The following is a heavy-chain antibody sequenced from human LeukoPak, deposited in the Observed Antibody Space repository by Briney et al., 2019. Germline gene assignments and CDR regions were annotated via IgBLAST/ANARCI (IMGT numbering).Heavy chain of an antibody. CDR2: IYYSEIT. Sequence: SETLSLTCTVSGVSISSSNSYWGWIRQPPGKGLEWIGSIYYSEITYSNPSLKSRLTISVDTSKNQFSLSLSSVTAADTAVYYCARTVLAVAGTELGWFDPWGPGTLVTVSS. D-gene: IGHD6-19*01. J-gene: IGHJ5*02. CDR1: GVSISSSNSY. CDR3: ARTVLAVAGTELGWFDP. V-gene: IGHV4-39*07.